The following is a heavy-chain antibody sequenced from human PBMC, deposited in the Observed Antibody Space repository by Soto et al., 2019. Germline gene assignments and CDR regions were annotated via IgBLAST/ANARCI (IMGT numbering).Heavy chain of an antibody. D-gene: IGHD6-13*01. V-gene: IGHV3-7*01. CDR3: ARPACSWESYGMDV. Sequence: TGGSLRLSCEPSAFTFSSYWMNCVRQAPGKRLECGARIDQDGSGRVYVDSERCRITISRDNGRNSLALQVNNQRAEDSSLYFCARPACSWESYGMDVWGQGTTVTVSS. J-gene: IGHJ6*02. CDR2: IDQDGSGR. CDR1: AFTFSSYW.